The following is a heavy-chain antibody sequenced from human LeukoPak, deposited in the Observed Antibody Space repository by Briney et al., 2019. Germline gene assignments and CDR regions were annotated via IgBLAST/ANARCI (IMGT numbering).Heavy chain of an antibody. V-gene: IGHV4-61*01. Sequence: SETLSLTCTVSGGSVSSGSYYWSWIRQPPGKGLERIGYIYYSGSTNYNPSLKSRVTISVDTSKNQFSLKLSSVTAADTAVYYCAREVVDIVATIDYWGQGTLVTVSS. CDR1: GGSVSSGSYY. J-gene: IGHJ4*02. D-gene: IGHD5-12*01. CDR3: AREVVDIVATIDY. CDR2: IYYSGST.